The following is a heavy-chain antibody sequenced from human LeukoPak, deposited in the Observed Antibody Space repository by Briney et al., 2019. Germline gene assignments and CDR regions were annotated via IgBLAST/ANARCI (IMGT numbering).Heavy chain of an antibody. CDR3: AKDSRRDYYFDY. CDR2: IRYDGSNK. Sequence: GGSLRLSRAASGFTFSSYGMHWVRQAPGKGLEWVAFIRYDGSNKYYADSVKGRFTISRDNSKNTLYLQMNSLRAEDTAVYYCAKDSRRDYYFDYWGQGTLVTVSS. V-gene: IGHV3-30*02. CDR1: GFTFSSYG. D-gene: IGHD3/OR15-3a*01. J-gene: IGHJ4*02.